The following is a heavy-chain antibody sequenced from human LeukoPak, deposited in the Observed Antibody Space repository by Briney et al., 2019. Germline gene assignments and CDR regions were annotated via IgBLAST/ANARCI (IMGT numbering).Heavy chain of an antibody. Sequence: PSETLSLTCTVSGGSISSNYWSWIRQPAGKGLEWIGRIYTSGSTNYNPSLKSRVTMSVDTSKNQFSLKLSSVTAADTAVYYCAGVVGYYERRCYIGPWGQGTLVTVSS. V-gene: IGHV4-4*07. CDR1: GGSISSNY. J-gene: IGHJ5*02. D-gene: IGHD3-22*01. CDR2: IYTSGST. CDR3: AGVVGYYERRCYIGP.